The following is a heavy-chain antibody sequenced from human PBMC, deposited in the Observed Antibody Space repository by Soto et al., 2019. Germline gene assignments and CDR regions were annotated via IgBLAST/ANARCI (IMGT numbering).Heavy chain of an antibody. CDR1: GGTLSSYA. J-gene: IGHJ4*02. CDR2: IIPIFGTA. V-gene: IGHV1-69*13. CDR3: ARGIIDFWSGYYLDY. Sequence: SVKASCKASGGTLSSYAISWVRQSPGQGLEWMGGIIPIFGTANYAQKFQGRVTITADESTSTAYMELSSLRSEDTAVYYCARGIIDFWSGYYLDYWGKGTLVTVSS. D-gene: IGHD3-3*01.